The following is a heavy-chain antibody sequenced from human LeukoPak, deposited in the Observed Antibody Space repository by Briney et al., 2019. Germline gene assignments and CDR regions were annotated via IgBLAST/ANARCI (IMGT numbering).Heavy chain of an antibody. CDR2: IYYSGST. CDR3: ARVPGDYYFDY. V-gene: IGHV4-59*01. J-gene: IGHJ4*02. Sequence: PSETLSLTCTVSGGSISSYYWSWIRHPPGKGLEWIGYIYYSGSTNYNPSLKSRVTISVDTSKNQFSLKLSSVTAADTAVYYCARVPGDYYFDYWGQGTLVTVSS. CDR1: GGSISSYY. D-gene: IGHD7-27*01.